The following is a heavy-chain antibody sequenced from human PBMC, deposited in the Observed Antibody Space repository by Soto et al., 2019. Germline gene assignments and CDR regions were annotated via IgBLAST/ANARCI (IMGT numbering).Heavy chain of an antibody. D-gene: IGHD3-3*01. J-gene: IGHJ4*02. V-gene: IGHV3-23*01. Sequence: GGSLRLSCAASGFIFSNYAMTWVRQAPGKGLEWVSAISGSGDGTYYADSVEGRFTISRDNSKNTMYLQMNSLRAEDTAVYYCAKAHEITVFGVLISSPYDCWGQGTLVTVSS. CDR1: GFIFSNYA. CDR3: AKAHEITVFGVLISSPYDC. CDR2: ISGSGDGT.